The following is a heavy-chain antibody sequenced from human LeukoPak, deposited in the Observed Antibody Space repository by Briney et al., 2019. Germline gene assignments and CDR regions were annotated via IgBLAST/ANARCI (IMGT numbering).Heavy chain of an antibody. J-gene: IGHJ4*02. CDR2: ISGSGDTT. CDR1: GFTFSSYA. V-gene: IGHV3-23*01. D-gene: IGHD1-26*01. CDR3: AKSRGESRGASNY. Sequence: GGSLRLSCAASGFTFSSYAMNWVRQAPGKGLEWVPFISGSGDTTYYADSVKGRFTISRDSSKNTLYLQMNSLRAEDTAVYYCAKSRGESRGASNYWGQGTLVTVSS.